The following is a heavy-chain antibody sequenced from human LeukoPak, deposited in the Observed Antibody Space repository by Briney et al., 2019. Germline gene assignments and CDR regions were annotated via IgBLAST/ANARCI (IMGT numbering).Heavy chain of an antibody. Sequence: GGSLRLSCAASGFTLRYYWMSWVRQAPGKGLEWVANINQDGSEKYYVDSVKGRFTISRDKAKNSRYLQMNSLRAEDTAVYYCSRNRGCDYWGQGTLVTVSS. CDR2: INQDGSEK. CDR1: GFTLRYYW. J-gene: IGHJ4*02. CDR3: SRNRGCDY. D-gene: IGHD2/OR15-2a*01. V-gene: IGHV3-7*01.